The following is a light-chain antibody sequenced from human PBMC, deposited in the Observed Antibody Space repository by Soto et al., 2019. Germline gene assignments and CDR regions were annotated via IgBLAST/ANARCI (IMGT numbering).Light chain of an antibody. CDR2: LDRSGSY. CDR1: SGHNTYI. V-gene: IGLV4-60*02. J-gene: IGLJ3*02. CDR3: ETWYSNTHKV. Sequence: QSVLTQSSSASASLGSSVKLTCILSSGHNTYIIAWHQQQPGKAPRFLMTLDRSGSYNRGSGVPDRFSGSSSGPDRYLTISNLQFEDEGDYYCETWYSNTHKVFGGGTQLTVL.